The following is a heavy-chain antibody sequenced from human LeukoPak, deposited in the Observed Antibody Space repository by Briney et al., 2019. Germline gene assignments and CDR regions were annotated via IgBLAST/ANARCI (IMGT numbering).Heavy chain of an antibody. V-gene: IGHV4-59*08. Sequence: SETLSLTCTVSGGSISSYYRSWIRQPPGKGLEWIGYIYYSGSTNYNPSLKSRVTISVDTSKNQFSLKLSSVTAADTAVYYCARLPYGSGRKWFDPWGQGTLVTVSS. CDR2: IYYSGST. CDR3: ARLPYGSGRKWFDP. J-gene: IGHJ5*02. CDR1: GGSISSYY. D-gene: IGHD3-10*01.